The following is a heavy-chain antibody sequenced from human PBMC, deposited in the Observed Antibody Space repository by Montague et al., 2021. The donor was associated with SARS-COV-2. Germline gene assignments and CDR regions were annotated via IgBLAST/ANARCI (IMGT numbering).Heavy chain of an antibody. CDR3: ARWGDYYASPYYYYAMDV. CDR2: ASYSGST. J-gene: IGHJ6*02. Sequence: SETLSITCTVSGGSISPYYWCWIRQSPGKGLECIGYASYSGSTDYNPALNSRVTISIDTSKNQFSLQLSSVTAADTAVYYCARWGDYYASPYYYYAMDVWGQGTTVTVSS. D-gene: IGHD3-22*01. CDR1: GGSISPYY. V-gene: IGHV4-59*12.